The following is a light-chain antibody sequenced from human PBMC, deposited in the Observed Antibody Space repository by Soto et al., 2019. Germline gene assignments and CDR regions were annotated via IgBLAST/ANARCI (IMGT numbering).Light chain of an antibody. V-gene: IGKV3-11*01. Sequence: EIVLTQSLATLSLSPGERATLSCRASQSVSSYLAWYQQKPGQAPRLLIYDAFNRPTGIPARFSGSGSGTDFTLTISSLESEDFAVYYCQQRSNWPLTFGGGTKVDIK. CDR2: DAF. J-gene: IGKJ4*01. CDR1: QSVSSY. CDR3: QQRSNWPLT.